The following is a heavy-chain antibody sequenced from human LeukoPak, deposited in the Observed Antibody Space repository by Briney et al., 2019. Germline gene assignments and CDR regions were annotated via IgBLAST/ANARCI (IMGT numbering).Heavy chain of an antibody. CDR2: ITGAGGRGGI. CDR3: AKGDRGHCTGAKCYPFDY. V-gene: IGHV3-23*01. J-gene: IGHJ4*02. D-gene: IGHD2-8*02. Sequence: GGSLRLSCAASGFTFANYALNWVRQAPGGRLEWVASITGAGGRGGIYYADSVKGRFTISRDNSKNTVYLQMTSLRADDTAVYHCAKGDRGHCTGAKCYPFDYWGQGTVVTVSS. CDR1: GFTFANYA.